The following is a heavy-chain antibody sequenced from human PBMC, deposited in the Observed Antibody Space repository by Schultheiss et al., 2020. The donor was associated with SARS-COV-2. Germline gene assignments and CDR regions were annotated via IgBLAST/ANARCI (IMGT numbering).Heavy chain of an antibody. V-gene: IGHV3-49*04. D-gene: IGHD1-1*01. CDR1: GFSFSNFW. Sequence: GGSLRLSCAASGFSFSNFWMTWVRQAPGKGLEWVGFIRSQAYGGTTEYAASVAGRFTISRDDSRNSLYLQMNSLKTEDTAVYYCSRGVGTLKHIDYWGQGTLVTVSS. CDR3: SRGVGTLKHIDY. J-gene: IGHJ4*02. CDR2: IRSQAYGGTT.